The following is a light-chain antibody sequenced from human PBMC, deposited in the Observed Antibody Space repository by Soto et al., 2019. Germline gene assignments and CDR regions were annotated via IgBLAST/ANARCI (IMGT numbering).Light chain of an antibody. CDR1: QSISSY. J-gene: IGKJ5*01. CDR3: QQSYSTPSIT. CDR2: AAS. Sequence: DIKMTQSPSSQSASLGATVTISCXXSQSISSYLNWYQQKPGKAPKLLIYAASSLQSGVPSRFSGSGSGTDFTLTISSLQPEDFATYYCQQSYSTPSITFGQGTRLENK. V-gene: IGKV1-39*01.